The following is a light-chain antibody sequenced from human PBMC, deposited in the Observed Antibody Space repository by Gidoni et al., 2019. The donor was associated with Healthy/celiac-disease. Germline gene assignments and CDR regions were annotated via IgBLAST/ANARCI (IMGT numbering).Light chain of an antibody. CDR2: AAS. J-gene: IGKJ1*01. Sequence: DIQMTQSPSSLSASVGDRVTITCRASQSISSYLNWYQQKPGKAPKLLIYAASSLQSGVPSRFSGSGYGKDFTLTISSLQPEDFATYYCQQSYSTPRRTFGQGTKVEIK. CDR3: QQSYSTPRRT. CDR1: QSISSY. V-gene: IGKV1-39*01.